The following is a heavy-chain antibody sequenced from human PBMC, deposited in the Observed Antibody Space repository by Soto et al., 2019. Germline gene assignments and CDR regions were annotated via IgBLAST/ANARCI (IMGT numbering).Heavy chain of an antibody. J-gene: IGHJ4*02. Sequence: GPVKVSCKASGYIFTSYAMHWVRQAPGQRLEWMGWINAGNGNTKYSQTFQDRVTFTRDTSASTIYMELSSLRSEDTAVYYCASGNTATADYWGQGTLVTVSS. D-gene: IGHD2-21*02. CDR3: ASGNTATADY. CDR2: INAGNGNT. CDR1: GYIFTSYA. V-gene: IGHV1-3*01.